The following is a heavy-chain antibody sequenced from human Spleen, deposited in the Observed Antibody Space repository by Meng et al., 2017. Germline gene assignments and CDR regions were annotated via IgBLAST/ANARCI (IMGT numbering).Heavy chain of an antibody. CDR2: IYYSGST. Sequence: QWQLQGLGPCVVKPLQSLSLCCTVSGGSISTGGYYWNWIRHHPGKGLGWIGYIYYSGSTFFKPSLKSRVTMSVDTSKIQFALHLTSVTAADTAVYYCAGDAVVYGSATNKCFAPWGQGTLVPVSS. CDR1: GGSISTGGYY. D-gene: IGHD3-10*01. J-gene: IGHJ5*02. CDR3: AGDAVVYGSATNKCFAP. V-gene: IGHV4-31*03.